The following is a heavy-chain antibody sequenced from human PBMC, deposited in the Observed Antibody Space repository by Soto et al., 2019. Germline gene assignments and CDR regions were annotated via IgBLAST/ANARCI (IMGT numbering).Heavy chain of an antibody. CDR2: IYYTGTT. Sequence: LETLSLTCTVSGGSISSYYWNWIRQPPGEGLEWIGYIYYTGTTSYNPSLKSRVTISVDTSKNQFSLKLNSVTAADTAVYYCAIAMATAAENWFDPWGQGTLVTSPQ. V-gene: IGHV4-59*01. J-gene: IGHJ5*02. CDR1: GGSISSYY. CDR3: AIAMATAAENWFDP. D-gene: IGHD6-13*01.